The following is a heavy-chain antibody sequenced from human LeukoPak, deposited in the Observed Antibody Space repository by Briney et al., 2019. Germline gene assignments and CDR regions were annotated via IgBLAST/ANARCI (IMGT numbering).Heavy chain of an antibody. J-gene: IGHJ4*02. CDR1: GGSISSGSYY. CDR2: IYTSGST. V-gene: IGHV4-61*02. D-gene: IGHD3-22*01. Sequence: NPSQTLSLTCTVSGGSISSGSYYWSWIRQPAGKGLEWIGLIYTSGSTNYNPSLKSRVTISVDTSKNQFSLKLSSVTAADTAVYYCATLDRGGFDYWGQGTLVTVSS. CDR3: ATLDRGGFDY.